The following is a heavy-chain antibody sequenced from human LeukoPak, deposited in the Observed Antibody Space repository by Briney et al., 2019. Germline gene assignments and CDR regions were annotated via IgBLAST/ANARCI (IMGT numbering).Heavy chain of an antibody. J-gene: IGHJ3*02. Sequence: GGSLRLSCAASGFTFSSYGMHWVRQAPGKGLEWVAVIWYDGSNKYYADSVKGRFTISRDNSKNTLYLQMNSLRAEDTAVYCCAREEVGGAGAFDIWGQGTMVTVSS. CDR3: AREEVGGAGAFDI. CDR1: GFTFSSYG. D-gene: IGHD1-26*01. CDR2: IWYDGSNK. V-gene: IGHV3-33*01.